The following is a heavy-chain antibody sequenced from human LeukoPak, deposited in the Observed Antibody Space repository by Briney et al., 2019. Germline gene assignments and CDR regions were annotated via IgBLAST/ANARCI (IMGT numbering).Heavy chain of an antibody. CDR3: ASAGDSGYDYGD. D-gene: IGHD5-12*01. CDR2: IYYSGST. V-gene: IGHV4-30-4*01. CDR1: GGSISSGDYY. Sequence: PQTLSLTCTVSGGSISSGDYYWSWIRQPPGKGLEWIGYIYYSGSTYYNPSLKSRVTISVDTSKNQFSLKLSSVTAADTAVYYCASAGDSGYDYGDWGQGTLVTVSS. J-gene: IGHJ4*02.